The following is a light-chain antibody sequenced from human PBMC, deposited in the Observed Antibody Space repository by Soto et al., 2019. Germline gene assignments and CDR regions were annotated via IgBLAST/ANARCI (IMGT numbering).Light chain of an antibody. CDR3: GTWDSRLSVVV. CDR1: SSNIGNNY. J-gene: IGLJ2*01. V-gene: IGLV1-51*01. CDR2: DNN. Sequence: QSVLTQPPSVSAAPGQKVTISCAGSSSNIGNNYVSWYQQLPGTAPKLLIDDNNKRPSGIPDRFSGSKSCTSATLGITGLQTGEEADSYCGTWDSRLSVVVFGGGTKLTVL.